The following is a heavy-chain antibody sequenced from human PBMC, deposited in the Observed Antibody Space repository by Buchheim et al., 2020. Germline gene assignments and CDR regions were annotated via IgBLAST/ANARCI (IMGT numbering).Heavy chain of an antibody. Sequence: QVQLVQSGAEVKKPGASVKVSCKASGYTFTGYYMHWVRQAPGQGLEWMGWINPNSGGTNYAQKFQGWVTMTRDTSLRTAYMELSRLRSDDTAVYYCAREAEEMATEYYFDYWGQGTL. D-gene: IGHD5-24*01. CDR3: AREAEEMATEYYFDY. V-gene: IGHV1-2*04. CDR2: INPNSGGT. CDR1: GYTFTGYY. J-gene: IGHJ4*02.